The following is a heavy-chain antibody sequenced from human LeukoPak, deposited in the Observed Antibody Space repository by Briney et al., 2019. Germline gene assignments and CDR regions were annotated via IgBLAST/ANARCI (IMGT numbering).Heavy chain of an antibody. D-gene: IGHD6-19*01. J-gene: IGHJ4*02. CDR3: ARFPPGIAVAGHNDY. CDR2: MYYSGST. V-gene: IGHV4-61*01. Sequence: SSETLSLTCTVSGASVSSGSYYWSWIRQPPGKGLEWIGYMYYSGSTNYNPSLKSRVTISVDTSKNQFSLKLSSVIAADTAVYYCARFPPGIAVAGHNDYWGQGTLVIVSS. CDR1: GASVSSGSYY.